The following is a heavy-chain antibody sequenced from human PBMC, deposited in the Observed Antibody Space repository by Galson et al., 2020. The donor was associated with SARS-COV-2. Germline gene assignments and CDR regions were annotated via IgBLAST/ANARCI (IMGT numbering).Heavy chain of an antibody. CDR3: ARDGRALGAQGDY. V-gene: IGHV4-4*07. Sequence: ASETLYLTGTVSGVSISSYRWTWIRQPAGKGLEWIGHIYTSGTTSYNPSLRSRVTMSVDTSKNQFSLKLSSVTAADTAVYYCARDGRALGAQGDYWGQGTLVTVSS. CDR1: GVSISSYR. D-gene: IGHD1-26*01. J-gene: IGHJ4*02. CDR2: IYTSGTT.